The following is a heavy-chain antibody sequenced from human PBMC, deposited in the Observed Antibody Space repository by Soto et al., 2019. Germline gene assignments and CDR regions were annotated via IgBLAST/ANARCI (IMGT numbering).Heavy chain of an antibody. CDR1: GGSISSGAYY. V-gene: IGHV4-30-4*01. J-gene: IGHJ3*02. CDR2: IYYSGST. D-gene: IGHD3-10*01. Sequence: QVQLQESGPGLVKPSQTLSLTCTVPGGSISSGAYYWSWIRQPPGKGLEWIGYIYYSGSTYYNPSLKSRVTISVDTSKNQFSLKLSSVTAADTAVYYCGRVGSWFGYAFDIWGQGTMVTVSS. CDR3: GRVGSWFGYAFDI.